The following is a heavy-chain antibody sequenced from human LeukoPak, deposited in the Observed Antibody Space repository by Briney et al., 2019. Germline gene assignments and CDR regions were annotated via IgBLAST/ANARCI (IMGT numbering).Heavy chain of an antibody. D-gene: IGHD3-9*01. J-gene: IGHJ4*02. V-gene: IGHV4-39*01. CDR3: ARHFYDILTGPPYYFDY. Sequence: SETLSLTCTVSGGSISSSSYYWGWIRQPPGEGLEWIGSIYYSGSTYYNPSLKSRVTISVDTSKNQFSLKLSSVTAADTAVYYCARHFYDILTGPPYYFDYWGQGTLVTVSS. CDR1: GGSISSSSYY. CDR2: IYYSGST.